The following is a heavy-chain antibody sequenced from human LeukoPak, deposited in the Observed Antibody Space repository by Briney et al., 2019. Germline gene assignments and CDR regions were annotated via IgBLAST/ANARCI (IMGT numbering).Heavy chain of an antibody. V-gene: IGHV4-59*01. Sequence: SETLSLTCTVSGGSISSYYRSWIRQPPGKGLEWIGYIYYSGSTNYNPSLKSRVTISVDTSKNQFSLKLSSVTAADTAVYYCARSTYYYGSGYIRDWGQGTLVTVSS. CDR1: GGSISSYY. D-gene: IGHD3-10*01. J-gene: IGHJ4*02. CDR3: ARSTYYYGSGYIRD. CDR2: IYYSGST.